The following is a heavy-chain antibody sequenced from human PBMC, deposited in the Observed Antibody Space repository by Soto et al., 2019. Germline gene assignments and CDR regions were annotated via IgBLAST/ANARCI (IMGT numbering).Heavy chain of an antibody. D-gene: IGHD2-2*01. Sequence: PGGSLRLSCAASGFTFSSYSMNWFRQAPGKGLEWVSSISSSSSYIYYADSVKGRFTISRDNAKNSLYLQMNSLRAEDTAVYYCARDRVVPAAIVGVYYYYGMDVWGQGTTVTVSS. V-gene: IGHV3-21*01. CDR3: ARDRVVPAAIVGVYYYYGMDV. CDR1: GFTFSSYS. J-gene: IGHJ6*02. CDR2: ISSSSSYI.